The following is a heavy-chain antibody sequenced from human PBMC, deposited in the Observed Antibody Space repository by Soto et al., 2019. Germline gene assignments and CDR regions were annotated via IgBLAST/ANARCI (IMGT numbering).Heavy chain of an antibody. D-gene: IGHD4-17*01. J-gene: IGHJ4*02. Sequence: QITLKESGPPLVRPAQTLTLTCAFSGFSLTTTSMGVAWIRQPPGKALEWLPLIYSPSLKDRLTISKDTSRSRVVLTISNMNPEDTGTYFCAHAGDYELLSFDHWSPGTLVTGSS. CDR2: I. CDR3: AHAGDYELLSFDH. V-gene: IGHV2-5*01. CDR1: GFSLTTTSMG.